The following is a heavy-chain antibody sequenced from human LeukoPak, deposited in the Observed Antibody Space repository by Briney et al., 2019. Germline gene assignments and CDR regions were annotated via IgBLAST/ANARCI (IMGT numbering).Heavy chain of an antibody. J-gene: IGHJ4*02. CDR1: GDSITSDY. D-gene: IGHD4-17*01. Sequence: PSETLSLTCTVSGDSITSDYWSWIRQPPGKGLDGIGFINYRGTTSYNPSLTSLVAISRDMSKNHFALSLNSVSAADTAVYYCARYRDGDRDISLDIWGQGTLVTVSS. V-gene: IGHV4-59*08. CDR3: ARYRDGDRDISLDI. CDR2: INYRGTT.